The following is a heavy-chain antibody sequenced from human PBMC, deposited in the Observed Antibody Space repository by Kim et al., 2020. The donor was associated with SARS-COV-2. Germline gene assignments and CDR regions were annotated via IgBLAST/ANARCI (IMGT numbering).Heavy chain of an antibody. J-gene: IGHJ5*02. V-gene: IGHV4-31*03. CDR3: ARDLIAAALWDP. D-gene: IGHD6-13*01. CDR2: IYYSGST. Sequence: SETLSLTCTVSGGSISSGGYYWSWFRQHPGKGLEWIGYIYYSGSTYYNPSLKSRVTISVDTSKNQFSLKLSSVTAADTAVYYCARDLIAAALWDPWGQGTLVTVSS. CDR1: GGSISSGGYY.